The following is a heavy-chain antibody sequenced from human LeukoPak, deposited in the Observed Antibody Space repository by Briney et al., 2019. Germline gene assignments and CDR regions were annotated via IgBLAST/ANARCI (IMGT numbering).Heavy chain of an antibody. D-gene: IGHD2-2*02. V-gene: IGHV4-59*01. CDR2: IYDSGST. CDR3: ARESTPNYCSSTSCYTNWFDP. Sequence: SETLSLTCTVSGGSISSYYWSWIRQPPGKGLERIGYIYDSGSTNYNPSLKGRVTISVDTSKNQFSLKLSSVTAADTAVYYCARESTPNYCSSTSCYTNWFDPWGQGTLVTVSS. J-gene: IGHJ5*02. CDR1: GGSISSYY.